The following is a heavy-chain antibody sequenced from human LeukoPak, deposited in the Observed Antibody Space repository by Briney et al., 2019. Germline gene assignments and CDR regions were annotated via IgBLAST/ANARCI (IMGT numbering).Heavy chain of an antibody. Sequence: ASVKVSCKASGYSFTDKYMHWVRQAPGQGLEWMGWINPNSGGTNYAQKFQGRVTMTTDTSMSTAYMELSRLTSDDTAVYYCARAIAAAGSAADYWGQGTLVTVSS. CDR3: ARAIAAAGSAADY. D-gene: IGHD6-13*01. V-gene: IGHV1-2*02. CDR1: GYSFTDKY. CDR2: INPNSGGT. J-gene: IGHJ4*02.